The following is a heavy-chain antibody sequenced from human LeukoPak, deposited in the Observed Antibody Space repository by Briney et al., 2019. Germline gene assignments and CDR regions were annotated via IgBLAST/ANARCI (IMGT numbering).Heavy chain of an antibody. CDR2: IYTSGST. Sequence: SETLSLTCTVSGGSISSYYWSWIRQPPGKGLEWIGYIYTSGSTNYNPSLKSRVTISVDTSKNQFSLKLSSVTAADTAVYYCARLVRFYYMDVWGKGTTVTVSS. CDR1: GGSISSYY. D-gene: IGHD2-8*02. V-gene: IGHV4-4*09. J-gene: IGHJ6*03. CDR3: ARLVRFYYMDV.